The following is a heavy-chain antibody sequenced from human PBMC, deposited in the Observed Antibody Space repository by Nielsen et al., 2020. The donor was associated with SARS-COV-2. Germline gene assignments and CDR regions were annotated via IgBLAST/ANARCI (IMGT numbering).Heavy chain of an antibody. CDR2: IGGSGSHT. CDR3: AKDRGGGNLDFDF. J-gene: IGHJ4*02. Sequence: GESLKISCAASGFSFRDNYLSWIRQAPGKGLEWVSYIGGSGSHTHYIDSVKGRFTISRDNAEKSLFLQMNDLRVEDTAVYYCAKDRGGGNLDFDFWGQGTLVTVSS. V-gene: IGHV3-11*05. CDR1: GFSFRDNY. D-gene: IGHD4-23*01.